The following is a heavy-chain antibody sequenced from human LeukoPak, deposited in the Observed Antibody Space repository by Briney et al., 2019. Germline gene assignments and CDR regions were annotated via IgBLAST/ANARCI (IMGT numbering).Heavy chain of an antibody. D-gene: IGHD2-21*02. CDR3: ARKLAYCGGDCLHWYFDL. V-gene: IGHV4-34*01. J-gene: IGHJ2*01. CDR1: GGSFSGYY. CDR2: INHSGGT. Sequence: SETLSLTCAVYGGSFSGYYWSWIRQPPGKGLEWIGEINHSGGTNYNPSLKSRVTISVDTSKNQFSLKLSSVTAADTAVYYCARKLAYCGGDCLHWYFDLWGRGTLVTVSS.